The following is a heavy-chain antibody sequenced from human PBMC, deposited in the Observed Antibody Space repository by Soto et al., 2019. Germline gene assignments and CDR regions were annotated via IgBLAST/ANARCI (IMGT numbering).Heavy chain of an antibody. D-gene: IGHD4-4*01. CDR3: ARGDYINFPFDD. J-gene: IGHJ4*02. CDR2: IYYSGGT. V-gene: IGHV4-59*01. Sequence: PSETLSLTCTVSGGSISSYYWNWIRQPPGKGLEWIGYIYYSGGTYYNPSLKSRVTISVDTSKNQFSLKLRSVTAADTAVYYCARGDYINFPFDDWGQGTLVTVSS. CDR1: GGSISSYY.